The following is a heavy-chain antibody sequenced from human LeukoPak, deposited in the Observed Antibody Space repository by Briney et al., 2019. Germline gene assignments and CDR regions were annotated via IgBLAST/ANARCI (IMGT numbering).Heavy chain of an antibody. V-gene: IGHV4-34*01. CDR1: GGSFSGYC. CDR2: INHSGST. Sequence: SETLSLTCAVSGGSFSGYCWTWIRQPPGKDLEWIGEINHSGSTTYNPSLKSRVTISVDTSKKKFSLKLSSVTAADTALYYCARAARSGWQKDVFDIWGQGTMVTVSS. J-gene: IGHJ3*02. CDR3: ARAARSGWQKDVFDI. D-gene: IGHD6-19*01.